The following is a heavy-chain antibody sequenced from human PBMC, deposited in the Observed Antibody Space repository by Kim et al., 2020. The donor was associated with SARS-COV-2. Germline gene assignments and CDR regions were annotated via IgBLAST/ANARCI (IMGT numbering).Heavy chain of an antibody. CDR1: GYTFTSYA. J-gene: IGHJ4*02. Sequence: ASVKVSCKASGYTFTSYAMNWVRQAPGQGLEWMGWINTNTGNPTYAQGFTGRFVFSLDTSVSTAYLQISSLKAEDTAVYYCARVAEGYCSGGSCYGSFDYWGQGTLVTVSS. CDR3: ARVAEGYCSGGSCYGSFDY. D-gene: IGHD2-15*01. V-gene: IGHV7-4-1*02. CDR2: INTNTGNP.